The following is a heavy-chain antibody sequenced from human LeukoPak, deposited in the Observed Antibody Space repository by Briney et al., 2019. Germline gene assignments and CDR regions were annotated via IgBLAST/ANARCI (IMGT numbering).Heavy chain of an antibody. D-gene: IGHD2-2*01. Sequence: ASVKVSCKAFGYTFTGYYMHWVRQAPGQGLEWMGRINPNSGGTNYAQKFQGRVTMTRDTSISTAYMELSRLRSDDTAVYYCARDRPDIVVVPAANPTDAFDIWGQGTMVTVSS. CDR3: ARDRPDIVVVPAANPTDAFDI. CDR1: GYTFTGYY. CDR2: INPNSGGT. J-gene: IGHJ3*02. V-gene: IGHV1-2*06.